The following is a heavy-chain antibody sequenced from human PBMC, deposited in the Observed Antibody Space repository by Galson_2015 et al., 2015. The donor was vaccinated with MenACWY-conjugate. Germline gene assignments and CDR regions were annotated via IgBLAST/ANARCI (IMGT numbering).Heavy chain of an antibody. CDR3: TTHKPDSWGGLLFHFYMDV. CDR2: IKSQTDGGKT. V-gene: IGHV3-15*01. Sequence: SLRLSCAGSASTFTNAYMSWVRQAPGKGLEWVGRIKSQTDGGKTDYAAPVKGRFTISRDDSKNTLYLQMSGLKIEDTAVYYCTTHKPDSWGGLLFHFYMDVWGKGTTVTVSS. D-gene: IGHD2-21*01. J-gene: IGHJ6*03. CDR1: ASTFTNAY.